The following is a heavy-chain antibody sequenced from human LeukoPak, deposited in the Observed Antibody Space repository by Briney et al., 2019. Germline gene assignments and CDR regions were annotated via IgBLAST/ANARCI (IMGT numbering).Heavy chain of an antibody. CDR2: INPSGGST. V-gene: IGHV1-46*01. CDR3: ARDLPLSSSPSRVPDY. J-gene: IGHJ4*02. CDR1: GYTFTSYY. Sequence: ASVKVSFKASGYTFTSYYMHWVRQAPGQGLEWMGIINPSGGSTSYAQKLQGRVTMTTDTSTSTAYMELRSLRSDDTAVYYCARDLPLSSSPSRVPDYWGQGTLVTVSS. D-gene: IGHD2-2*01.